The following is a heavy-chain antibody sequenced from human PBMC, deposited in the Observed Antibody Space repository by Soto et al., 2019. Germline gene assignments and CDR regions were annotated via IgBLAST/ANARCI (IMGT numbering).Heavy chain of an antibody. CDR2: IYPGDSDT. D-gene: IGHD6-13*01. J-gene: IGHJ6*02. CDR1: GYSFTTYW. CDR3: AKLYHRNLRSSWDVDYGMDV. Sequence: PGESLKISCKGSGYSFTTYWIGWVRQMPGKGLEWMGLIYPGDSDTRYSPSFQGQVTISADKSISTAYLQWSSLKASDTAMYYCAKLYHRNLRSSWDVDYGMDVWGQGTTVTVSS. V-gene: IGHV5-51*01.